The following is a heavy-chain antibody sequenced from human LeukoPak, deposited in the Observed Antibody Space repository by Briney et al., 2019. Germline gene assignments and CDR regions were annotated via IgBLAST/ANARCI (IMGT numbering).Heavy chain of an antibody. V-gene: IGHV3-23*01. CDR2: IRASGENT. CDR1: GFTFSSAA. Sequence: GGSLRLSCAASGFTFSSAAMSWFRQAPGKGLEWVSAIRASGENTFYIDSVKGRFAISRDNSKNTLYLQMNSLRAEDTAIYYCAKARGYSYANEFHLEYWGQGTLVTVSS. CDR3: AKARGYSYANEFHLEY. J-gene: IGHJ4*02. D-gene: IGHD5-18*01.